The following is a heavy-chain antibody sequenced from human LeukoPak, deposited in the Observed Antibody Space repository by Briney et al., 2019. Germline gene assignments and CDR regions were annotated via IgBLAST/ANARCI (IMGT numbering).Heavy chain of an antibody. CDR2: ISSSSSYI. D-gene: IGHD3-10*01. J-gene: IGHJ4*02. CDR3: ARKGITMVQGVDY. CDR1: GFTFSSYS. V-gene: IGHV3-21*01. Sequence: GGSLRLSCAASGFTFSSYSMNWARQAPGKGLEWVSSISSSSSYIYYADSVKGRFTISRDNAKNSLYLQMNSLRAEDTAVYYCARKGITMVQGVDYWGQGTLVTVSS.